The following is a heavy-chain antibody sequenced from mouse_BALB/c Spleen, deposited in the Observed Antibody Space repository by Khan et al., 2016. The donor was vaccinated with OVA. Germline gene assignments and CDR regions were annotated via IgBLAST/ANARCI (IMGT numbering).Heavy chain of an antibody. Sequence: QVQLKQSGAELARPGASVKMSCKASGYTFTSYTIHWIKKRSGQGLEWIGYINPSNGYTNYNQKFKDKATLTTDKSSTTAYLQLSSLTSDDSSVYDGVGDGAYHRNDGWFAYWGQGTLVTVSA. CDR1: GYTFTSYT. V-gene: IGHV1-4*01. CDR2: INPSNGYT. D-gene: IGHD2-14*01. CDR3: VGDGAYHRNDGWFAY. J-gene: IGHJ3*01.